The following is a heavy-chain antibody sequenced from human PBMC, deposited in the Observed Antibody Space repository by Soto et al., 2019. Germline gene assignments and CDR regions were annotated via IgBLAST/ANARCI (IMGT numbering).Heavy chain of an antibody. Sequence: PGGSLRLSCAASGFTFSSYGMHWVRQAPGKGLEWVAVISYDGSNKYYADSVKGRFTISRDNSKNTLYLQMNSLRAEGTAVYYCAKDKYSNGPSPFDYWGQGTLVTVSS. CDR2: ISYDGSNK. V-gene: IGHV3-30*18. D-gene: IGHD6-19*01. CDR1: GFTFSSYG. CDR3: AKDKYSNGPSPFDY. J-gene: IGHJ4*02.